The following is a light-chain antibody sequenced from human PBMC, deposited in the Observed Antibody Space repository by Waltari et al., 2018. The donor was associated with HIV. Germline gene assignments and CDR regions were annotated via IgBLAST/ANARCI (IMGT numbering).Light chain of an antibody. CDR2: YAS. J-gene: IGKJ1*01. CDR3: HQSSSLPRT. V-gene: IGKV6D-21*02. Sequence: EVVLTQSPDFTSATHKQKVTSTCRASRTLGSNLHWYQQKPDPSPKLLIKYASQSISGVPSRFSGSGSGTDFTLTIDSLEAEDAAAYYCHQSSSLPRTFGQGTKVEIK. CDR1: RTLGSN.